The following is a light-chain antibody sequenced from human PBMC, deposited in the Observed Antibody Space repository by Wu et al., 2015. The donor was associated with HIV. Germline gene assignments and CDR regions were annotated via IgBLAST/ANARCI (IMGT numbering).Light chain of an antibody. CDR1: QSISSY. Sequence: EIVLTQSPATLSLSPGERATLSCRASQSISSYLAWYQQKRGQAPRLLIYSASSRATGIPDRFSGSGSGTDFTLTITRLEPEDFAVYYCQQYESSITFDQGTRLDIK. J-gene: IGKJ5*01. CDR3: QQYESSIT. V-gene: IGKV3-20*01. CDR2: SAS.